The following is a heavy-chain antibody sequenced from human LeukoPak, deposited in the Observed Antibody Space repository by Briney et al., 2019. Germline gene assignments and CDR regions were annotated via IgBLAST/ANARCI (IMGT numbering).Heavy chain of an antibody. J-gene: IGHJ4*02. Sequence: SETLSLTCTVSGGSISSYYWSWLREPPGKGVEWVGYIYYSGRTNYNPSLNSRVTISVDTSKNQFSLKLSSVTAADTAVYYCAIFRCDYGGNSGIFDYWGQGTLVTVSS. CDR2: IYYSGRT. D-gene: IGHD4-23*01. V-gene: IGHV4-59*08. CDR1: GGSISSYY. CDR3: AIFRCDYGGNSGIFDY.